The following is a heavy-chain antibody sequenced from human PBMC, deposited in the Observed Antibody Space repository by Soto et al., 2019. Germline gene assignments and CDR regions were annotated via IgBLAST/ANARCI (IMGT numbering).Heavy chain of an antibody. D-gene: IGHD2-2*01. CDR3: EKGGQLLTEGGGY. CDR2: ISWNSGSI. CDR1: GFTFDDYA. Sequence: EVQLVESGGGLVQPGRSLRLSCAASGFTFDDYAMHWVRQAPGKGLEWVSGISWNSGSIGYADSVKGRFTISRDNAKNSLYEQMNSLRAEGTALYYCEKGGQLLTEGGGYWGQGTLVTVSS. J-gene: IGHJ4*02. V-gene: IGHV3-9*01.